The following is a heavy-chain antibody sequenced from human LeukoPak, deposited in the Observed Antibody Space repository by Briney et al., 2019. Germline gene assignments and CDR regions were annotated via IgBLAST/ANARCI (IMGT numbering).Heavy chain of an antibody. V-gene: IGHV3-21*01. Sequence: GGSLRLSCAASGFTFSSYSMNWVRQAPGKGLEWVSLISGSRSYTYYADSLKGRFTISRDNAKNSLYLQMNSLRAEDTAVYYCARDGSGFGEPHYFDYWGQGSLVTVSS. D-gene: IGHD3-10*01. CDR3: ARDGSGFGEPHYFDY. CDR1: GFTFSSYS. J-gene: IGHJ4*02. CDR2: ISGSRSYT.